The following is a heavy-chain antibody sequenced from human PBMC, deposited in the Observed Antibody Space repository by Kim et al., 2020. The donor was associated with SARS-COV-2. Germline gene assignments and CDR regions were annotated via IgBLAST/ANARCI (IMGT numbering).Heavy chain of an antibody. CDR3: ARVGSSSSFGY. J-gene: IGHJ4*02. CDR1: GGSISSYY. D-gene: IGHD6-6*01. CDR2: IYYSGST. Sequence: SETLSLTCTVSGGSISSYYWSWIRQPPGKGLEWIGYIYYSGSTNYNPSLRSRVTTSVDTSKNQFSLNLTSVTAADTAVYYCARVGSSSSFGYWGQGTLVTVSS. V-gene: IGHV4-59*01.